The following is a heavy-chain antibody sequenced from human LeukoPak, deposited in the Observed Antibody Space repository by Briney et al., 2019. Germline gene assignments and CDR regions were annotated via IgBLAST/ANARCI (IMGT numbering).Heavy chain of an antibody. V-gene: IGHV3-23*01. J-gene: IGHJ4*02. CDR2: ISSSGGST. CDR3: AKKMSITAASQVDY. Sequence: PGRSLRLSCAASGFTFSSYSMSWVRQAPGKGLEWVSAISSSGGSTDYTDSVKGRFTISRDNSKNTLYLQMNSLRAEDTAVYYCAKKMSITAASQVDYWGQGTLVIVSS. CDR1: GFTFSSYS. D-gene: IGHD1-20*01.